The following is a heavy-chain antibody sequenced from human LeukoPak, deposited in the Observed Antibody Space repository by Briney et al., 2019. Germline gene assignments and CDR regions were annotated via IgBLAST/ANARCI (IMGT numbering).Heavy chain of an antibody. J-gene: IGHJ4*02. Sequence: SETLSLTCTVSGGSISSRSYYWGWIRQPPGKGLEWIGSIYNSESTYYNPSLKSRVTISVDTSKNQLSLKVSSVTTADTAVYYCARGRDGYIDYWGQGTLVTVSS. CDR3: ARGRDGYIDY. D-gene: IGHD5-24*01. CDR1: GGSISSRSYY. CDR2: IYNSEST. V-gene: IGHV4-39*07.